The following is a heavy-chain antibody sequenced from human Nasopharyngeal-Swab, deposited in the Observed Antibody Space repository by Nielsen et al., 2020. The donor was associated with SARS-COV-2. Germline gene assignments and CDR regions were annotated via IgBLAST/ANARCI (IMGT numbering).Heavy chain of an antibody. CDR3: ARDGYSYGYQ. Sequence: WVRQAPGQGLEWMGRISPDNGDTKYAQKFQGRVTLTRDTSITTAYMELSGLTFDDTAVYYCARDGYSYGYQWGQGTLVTASS. D-gene: IGHD5-18*01. V-gene: IGHV1-2*06. J-gene: IGHJ4*02. CDR2: ISPDNGDT.